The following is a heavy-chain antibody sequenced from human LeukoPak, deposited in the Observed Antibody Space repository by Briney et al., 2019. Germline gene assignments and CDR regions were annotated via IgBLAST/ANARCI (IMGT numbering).Heavy chain of an antibody. J-gene: IGHJ6*03. CDR1: GGSISSYY. CDR2: IYTSGST. D-gene: IGHD1-1*01. CDR3: ARRRGTTGTPYYYYMDV. Sequence: SETLSLTCTVSGGSISSYYWSWIRQPPGKGLEWIGYIYTSGSTNYNPSLKSRVTISVDTSKNQFSLKLSSVTAADTAVYYCARRRGTTGTPYYYYMDVWGKGTTVTVSS. V-gene: IGHV4-4*09.